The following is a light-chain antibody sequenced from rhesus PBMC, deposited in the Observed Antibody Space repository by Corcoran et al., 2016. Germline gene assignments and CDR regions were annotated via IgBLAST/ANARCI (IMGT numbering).Light chain of an antibody. CDR1: SSDIRDYNY. CDR3: CSYAGSYNYS. CDR2: EVT. J-gene: IGLJ1*01. V-gene: IGLV2-32*01. Sequence: QAALTQPRSVSGSPGQSVTISCTGTSSDIRDYNYFSWYQQHPDTAPKLIIYEVTKRPSGVSDRFSGSKSGSTASLTISGLQAEDDADYFCCSYAGSYNYSFDVGTRLTVL.